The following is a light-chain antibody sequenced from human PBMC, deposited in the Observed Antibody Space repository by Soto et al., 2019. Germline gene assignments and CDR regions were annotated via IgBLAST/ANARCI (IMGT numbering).Light chain of an antibody. J-gene: IGLJ2*01. CDR1: SSDVGGYNY. CDR2: QVN. Sequence: QLVLTQPPSASGSPGQSVTISCTGTSSDVGGYNYVSWYQQHPGKAPKLMIYQVNKRPSGVPDRFSGSKSGNTASLTVSGLQAEDEADYYCSSYVGTKVFGGGTKLTVL. V-gene: IGLV2-8*01. CDR3: SSYVGTKV.